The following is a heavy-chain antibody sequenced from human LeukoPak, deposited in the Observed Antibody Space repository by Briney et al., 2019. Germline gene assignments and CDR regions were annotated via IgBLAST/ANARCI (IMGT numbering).Heavy chain of an antibody. J-gene: IGHJ5*02. Sequence: PSQTLSLTCTVSGGSISSGTSHWRWIPPPPGKGLEWIGRIYTSGGAHYNPSLTSRVTISVDTSKNQFSLTQSSVTAADTAVYYCARIPLGSGQGFDPWGQGIQVTVSS. CDR3: ARIPLGSGQGFDP. CDR1: GGSISSGTSH. CDR2: IYTSGGA. V-gene: IGHV4-61*02. D-gene: IGHD3-10*01.